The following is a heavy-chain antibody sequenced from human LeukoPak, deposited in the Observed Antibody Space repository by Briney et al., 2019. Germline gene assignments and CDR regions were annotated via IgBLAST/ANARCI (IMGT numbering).Heavy chain of an antibody. Sequence: SETLSLTCTVSGGSISSSSYYWGWIRQPPGKGLEWIGSIYYSGSTYYNPSLKSRVTISVDTSKNQFSLKLSSVTAADTAVYYCARVVITFGGVRPHLDAFDIWGQGTMVTVSS. CDR1: GGSISSSSYY. J-gene: IGHJ3*02. D-gene: IGHD3-16*01. V-gene: IGHV4-39*07. CDR2: IYYSGST. CDR3: ARVVITFGGVRPHLDAFDI.